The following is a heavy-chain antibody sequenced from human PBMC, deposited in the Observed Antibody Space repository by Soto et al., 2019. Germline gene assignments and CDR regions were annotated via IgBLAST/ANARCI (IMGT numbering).Heavy chain of an antibody. Sequence: PGGSLRLSCAASGFTFSDYSMNWVRQAPGKGLEWVSSISSSSSYIYYADSVKGRFTISRDNAKNSLYLQMNSLRAEDTAVYYCARDRGPSGTYRFDYWGQGTLVTVSS. CDR1: GFTFSDYS. CDR3: ARDRGPSGTYRFDY. J-gene: IGHJ4*02. V-gene: IGHV3-21*01. D-gene: IGHD1-26*01. CDR2: ISSSSSYI.